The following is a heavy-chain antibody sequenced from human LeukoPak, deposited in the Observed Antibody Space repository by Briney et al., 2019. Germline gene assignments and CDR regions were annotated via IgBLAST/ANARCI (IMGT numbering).Heavy chain of an antibody. CDR1: GFTFSSYG. D-gene: IGHD2-15*01. CDR2: IWHDGSNK. V-gene: IGHV3-33*01. J-gene: IGHJ4*02. Sequence: PGRSLRLSCAASGFTFSSYGMHWVRQAPGKGLEWVAVIWHDGSNKYYADSVKGRFTISRDNSKNTLYLQMNSLRAEDTAVYYCARDDCSGGSCYGEGFDYWGQGTLVTVSS. CDR3: ARDDCSGGSCYGEGFDY.